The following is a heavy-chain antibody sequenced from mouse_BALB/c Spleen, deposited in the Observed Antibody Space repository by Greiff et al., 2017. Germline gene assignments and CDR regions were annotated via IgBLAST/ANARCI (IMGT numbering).Heavy chain of an antibody. Sequence: QVQLKQPGAELVKPGASVKLSCKASGYTFTSYYMYWVKQRPGQGLEWIGGINPSNGGTNFNEKFKSKATLTVDKSSSTAYMQLSSLTSEDSAVYYCTREEGYYYGSSYGYWGQGTTLTVSS. CDR3: TREEGYYYGSSYGY. J-gene: IGHJ2*01. CDR2: INPSNGGT. CDR1: GYTFTSYY. D-gene: IGHD1-1*01. V-gene: IGHV1S81*02.